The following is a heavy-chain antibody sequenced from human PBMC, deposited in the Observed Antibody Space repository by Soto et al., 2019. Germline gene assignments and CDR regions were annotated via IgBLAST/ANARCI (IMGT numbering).Heavy chain of an antibody. CDR1: GASISSGSYY. CDR2: VYYIRKT. Sequence: QLQLQESGPGLVKPSETLSLTCTVSGASISSGSYYWGWIRQPPGKGLEWIGSVYYIRKTYYNPSLKSRVTVSVDTSKNQFSLKLSSVTAADTALYYCAGLNTFQRDWEGYHSYDLDVWGHGTTVTVSS. J-gene: IGHJ6*02. CDR3: AGLNTFQRDWEGYHSYDLDV. V-gene: IGHV4-39*01. D-gene: IGHD3-9*01.